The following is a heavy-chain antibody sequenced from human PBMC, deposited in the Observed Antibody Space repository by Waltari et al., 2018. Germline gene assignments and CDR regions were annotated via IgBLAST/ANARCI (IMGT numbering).Heavy chain of an antibody. V-gene: IGHV1-58*01. CDR3: AARALSSGGSSVDY. D-gene: IGHD2-15*01. Sequence: MQLVQSGPAVKKPGTSVKVSCKASGFTFTSSAVQWVRQARGQRLEWIGWIVVGSGNTNYAQKCQERVTITRDMSTSTAYMELSSLRSEDTAVYYCAARALSSGGSSVDYWGQGTLVTVSS. CDR2: IVVGSGNT. CDR1: GFTFTSSA. J-gene: IGHJ4*02.